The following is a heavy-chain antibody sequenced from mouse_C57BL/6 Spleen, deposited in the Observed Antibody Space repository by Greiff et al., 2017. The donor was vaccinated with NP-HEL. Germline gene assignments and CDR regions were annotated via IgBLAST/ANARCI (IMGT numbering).Heavy chain of an antibody. V-gene: IGHV1-15*01. CDR2: IDPETGGT. Sequence: QVQLKESGAELVRPGASVTLSCKASGYTFTDYEMHWVKQTPVHGLEWIGAIDPETGGTAYNQKFKGKAILTADKSSSTAYMELRSPTSEDSAVYYCTINWDGRFAYWGQGTLVTVSA. J-gene: IGHJ3*01. CDR1: GYTFTDYE. D-gene: IGHD4-1*01. CDR3: TINWDGRFAY.